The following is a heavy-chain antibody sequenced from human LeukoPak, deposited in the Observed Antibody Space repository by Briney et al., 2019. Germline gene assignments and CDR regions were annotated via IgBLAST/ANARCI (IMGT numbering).Heavy chain of an antibody. V-gene: IGHV4-59*08. D-gene: IGHD6-19*01. CDR3: ARAVSGRFDY. J-gene: IGHJ4*02. CDR2: IYYSGST. CDR1: GGSISPYH. Sequence: SETLSLTCTVSGGSISPYHWGWIRQPSGKGLEWTGYIYYSGSTNYNPSLNSRVTISVDTSKNQFSLRLSSVTAADTAIYYCARAVSGRFDYWGQGTLVTVSS.